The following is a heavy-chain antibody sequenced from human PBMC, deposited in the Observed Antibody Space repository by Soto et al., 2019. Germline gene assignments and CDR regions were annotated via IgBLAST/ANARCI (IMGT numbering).Heavy chain of an antibody. CDR1: GFSLNNHA. CDR2: ISGSGSTT. V-gene: IGHV3-23*01. Sequence: LSLSCAASGFSLNNHAMTWVRQAPGKGLEWVSGISGSGSTTHYADSVKGRFTISRDNSKDTLYLQMNSLRPEDTAVYYCAKDRLMLTMVVVGAFDFWGLGTMVTVSS. D-gene: IGHD3-22*01. CDR3: AKDRLMLTMVVVGAFDF. J-gene: IGHJ3*01.